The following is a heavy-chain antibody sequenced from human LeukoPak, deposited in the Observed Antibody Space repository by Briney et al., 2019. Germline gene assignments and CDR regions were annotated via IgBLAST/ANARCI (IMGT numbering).Heavy chain of an antibody. CDR3: ARPDPASPYNWFDP. CDR1: GDSISSSSSY. V-gene: IGHV4-39*01. Sequence: PSETLSLTCTVSGDSISSSSSYWGWIRQPPGEGLEWIGSIYYSGSTYYNPSLKSRVTISVDTSKNQFSLKLSSVTAADTAVYYCARPDPASPYNWFDPWGQGTLVTVSS. J-gene: IGHJ5*02. CDR2: IYYSGST. D-gene: IGHD2-2*01.